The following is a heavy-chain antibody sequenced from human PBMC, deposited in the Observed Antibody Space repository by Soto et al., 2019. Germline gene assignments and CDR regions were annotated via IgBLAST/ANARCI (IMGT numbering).Heavy chain of an antibody. V-gene: IGHV1-2*04. CDR2: INPNSGGT. J-gene: IGHJ4*02. CDR1: GYTFTGYY. Sequence: ASVKVSCKASGYTFTGYYMHWVRQAPGQGLEWMGWINPNSGGTNYAQKFQGWVTMTRDTSISTAYMELSRLRSDDTAVYYCARAGYDILTGYYTTFDFWGQGTLVTVSS. CDR3: ARAGYDILTGYYTTFDF. D-gene: IGHD3-9*01.